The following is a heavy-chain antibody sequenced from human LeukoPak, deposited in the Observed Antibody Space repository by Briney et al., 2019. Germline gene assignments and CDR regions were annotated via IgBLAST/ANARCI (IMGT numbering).Heavy chain of an antibody. CDR2: IRYDGSNK. Sequence: PGGSLRLSCAESGFTFSIYGIHWVRQAPGKGLERGTFIRYDGSNKYYADSVMGRFTISRDNSKNTVYLQMNSLRTDDTAVYYCAKDGSTSPFYYYYYYMDVWGTGTTVTVSS. V-gene: IGHV3-30*02. D-gene: IGHD6-6*01. CDR3: AKDGSTSPFYYYYYYMDV. J-gene: IGHJ6*03. CDR1: GFTFSIYG.